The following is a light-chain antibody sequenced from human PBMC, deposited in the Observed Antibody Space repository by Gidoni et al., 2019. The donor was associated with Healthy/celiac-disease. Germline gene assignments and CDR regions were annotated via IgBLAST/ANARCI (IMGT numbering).Light chain of an antibody. J-gene: IGKJ3*01. V-gene: IGKV4-1*01. Sequence: DIVMTQSPDSLAVSLGERATINCKSSQSVLYSSNNKNYLAWYQQKPGQPPKLLIYWASTRESGVPDRFSGSGSGTDFTLTISSLQAEDVAVYSCQQYYSTPLTFGHGTKLDIK. CDR1: QSVLYSSNNKNY. CDR3: QQYYSTPLT. CDR2: WAS.